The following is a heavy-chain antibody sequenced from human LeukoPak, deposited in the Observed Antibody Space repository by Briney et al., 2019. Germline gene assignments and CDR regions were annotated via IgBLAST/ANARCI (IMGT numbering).Heavy chain of an antibody. V-gene: IGHV4-59*01. CDR3: ARGTTLKHYYGSGSYLGFDY. Sequence: SETLSLTCTVSGGSISSYYWSWIRQPPGKGLEWIGYIYYSGSTNYNPSLKSRVTISVDTSKNQFSLKLSSVTAADTAVYYCARGTTLKHYYGSGSYLGFDYWGQGTLVTVSS. D-gene: IGHD3-10*01. CDR1: GGSISSYY. CDR2: IYYSGST. J-gene: IGHJ4*02.